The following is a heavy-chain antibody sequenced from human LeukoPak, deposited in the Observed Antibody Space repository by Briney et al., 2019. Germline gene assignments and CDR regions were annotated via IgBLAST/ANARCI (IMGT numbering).Heavy chain of an antibody. CDR3: ANPPIGYCSTTSCPYFDS. J-gene: IGHJ4*02. D-gene: IGHD2-2*01. V-gene: IGHV3-30*04. CDR1: GFTFSTYA. Sequence: GRSLRLSCAASGFTFSTYAMNWVRQAPGKGLEWVAVISYDGRQNYYADSVKGRFTISRDNSKNTLYLQMNSLRDEDSAVYYCANPPIGYCSTTSCPYFDSWGQGPLVTVPS. CDR2: ISYDGRQN.